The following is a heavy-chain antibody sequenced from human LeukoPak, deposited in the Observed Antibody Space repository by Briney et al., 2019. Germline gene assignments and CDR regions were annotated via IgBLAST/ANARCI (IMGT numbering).Heavy chain of an antibody. CDR2: SSSSGSTI. CDR3: ARDDKGIAVAGFDY. D-gene: IGHD6-19*01. Sequence: KTGGSLRLSCAASGFTFSDYYLSWIRQAPGQGLEWVSYSSSSGSTIYYADSVKGRFTISRDNAKNSLYLQMNSLRAEDTAVYYCARDDKGIAVAGFDYWGQGTLVTVSS. J-gene: IGHJ4*02. CDR1: GFTFSDYY. V-gene: IGHV3-11*04.